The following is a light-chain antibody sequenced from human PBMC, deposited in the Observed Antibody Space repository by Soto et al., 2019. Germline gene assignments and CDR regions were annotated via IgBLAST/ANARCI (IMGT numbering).Light chain of an antibody. CDR2: EVS. V-gene: IGLV2-8*01. J-gene: IGLJ1*01. Sequence: QSALPQPPSASGSPGQSVTISCTGTSSDVGGYNYVSWYQQHPGKAPKLMIYEVSKRPSGVPDRFSGSKSGNTASLPVSGLQAEDEADYDCSSYAGSTKWNFGTGTQLTV. CDR3: SSYAGSTKWN. CDR1: SSDVGGYNY.